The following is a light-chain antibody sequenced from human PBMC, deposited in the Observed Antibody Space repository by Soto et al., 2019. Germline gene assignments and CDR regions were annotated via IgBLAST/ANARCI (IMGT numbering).Light chain of an antibody. J-gene: IGKJ5*01. CDR3: QQYGSSPIT. Sequence: EIVLTQSPGTLSLSPGERATLSCRASQSVSSSYLAWYQQKPGQTPRLLIYGASSRATGIPDRFSGSGSGTDFTLTNSRLEPEDFAVYYCQQYGSSPITFGQGTRLEMK. V-gene: IGKV3-20*01. CDR1: QSVSSSY. CDR2: GAS.